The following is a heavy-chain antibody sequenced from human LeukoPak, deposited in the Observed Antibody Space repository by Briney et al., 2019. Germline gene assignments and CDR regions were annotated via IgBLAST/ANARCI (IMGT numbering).Heavy chain of an antibody. CDR1: GFTFSSYA. D-gene: IGHD3-10*01. V-gene: IGHV3-30-3*01. CDR2: TSYDGSNK. CDR3: ARGDYYGSGSYSDY. Sequence: GGSLRLSCAASGFTFSSYAMHWVRQAPGKGLEGVALTSYDGSNKYYAGSVKGRFSISRDNSKNTLYLQMNSLRAEDTAVYYCARGDYYGSGSYSDYWGQGTLVTVSS. J-gene: IGHJ4*02.